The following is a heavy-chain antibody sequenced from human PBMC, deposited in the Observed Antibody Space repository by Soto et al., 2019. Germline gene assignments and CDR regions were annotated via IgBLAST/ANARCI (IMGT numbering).Heavy chain of an antibody. J-gene: IGHJ4*02. Sequence: SETLSLTCTVSGGSISSYHWSWIRQPPGKGLEWIGYIYYTGSTNYNPSLKSRVTISIDTSKNQFSLKLSSVTAADTAVYYCARYFCTSTTCYFFDYWGQGTLVTVSS. D-gene: IGHD2-2*01. CDR1: GGSISSYH. V-gene: IGHV4-59*01. CDR3: ARYFCTSTTCYFFDY. CDR2: IYYTGST.